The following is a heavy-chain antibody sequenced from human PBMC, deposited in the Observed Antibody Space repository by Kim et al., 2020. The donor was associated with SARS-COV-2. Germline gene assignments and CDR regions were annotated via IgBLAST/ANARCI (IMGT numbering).Heavy chain of an antibody. V-gene: IGHV1-69*13. CDR3: AREGSSSLSVDYFYGMDV. CDR2: IIPIFGTA. J-gene: IGHJ6*02. D-gene: IGHD2-2*01. CDR1: GGTFNTYA. Sequence: SVKVSCKASGGTFNTYAISWVRQAPGQGLEWMGGIIPIFGTASYTQNFQGRVTITAHESTTTAYMELSSLRSDDTAVYYCAREGSSSLSVDYFYGMDVWGQGTTVTVSS.